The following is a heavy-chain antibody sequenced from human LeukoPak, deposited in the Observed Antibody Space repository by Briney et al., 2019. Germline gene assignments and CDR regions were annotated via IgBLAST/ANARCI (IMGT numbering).Heavy chain of an antibody. CDR1: GYTFTSYD. CDR2: MNPNSGNT. D-gene: IGHD3-10*01. V-gene: IGHV1-8*01. CDR3: ARGLRITMVRGVSRRIYYYYMDV. Sequence: ASVKVSCTASGYTFTSYDINWVRQATGQGLEWMGWMNPNSGNTGYAQKFQGRVTMTRNTSISTAYMELSSLRSEDTAVYYCARGLRITMVRGVSRRIYYYYMDVWGKGTTVTVSS. J-gene: IGHJ6*03.